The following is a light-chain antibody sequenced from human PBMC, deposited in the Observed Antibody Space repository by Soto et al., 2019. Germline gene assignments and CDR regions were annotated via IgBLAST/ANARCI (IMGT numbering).Light chain of an antibody. V-gene: IGKV1-39*01. Sequence: DIQMTQSPSSLSASVGDRVTITCRASQSISSYLNWYQQKPGKAPKLLIYAASSLQSGVPSRFSGSGSGTDFTLTISSLHSEDFATSYIYHLSLTPCPFGP. J-gene: IGKJ3*01. CDR1: QSISSY. CDR3: YHLSLTPCP. CDR2: AAS.